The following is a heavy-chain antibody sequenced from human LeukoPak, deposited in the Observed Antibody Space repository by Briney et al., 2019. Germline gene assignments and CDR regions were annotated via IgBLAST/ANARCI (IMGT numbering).Heavy chain of an antibody. CDR3: ARDLEAVYYGSGSYYIGDNWFDP. J-gene: IGHJ5*02. CDR2: INPNSGGT. Sequence: ASVKVSCKASGYTFTGYYMHWVRQAPGQGLEWMGWINPNSGGTNYAQKFQGRVTMTRDTSISTAYMELSRLRSDDTAVYYCARDLEAVYYGSGSYYIGDNWFDPWGQGTLVTVSS. D-gene: IGHD3-10*01. CDR1: GYTFTGYY. V-gene: IGHV1-2*02.